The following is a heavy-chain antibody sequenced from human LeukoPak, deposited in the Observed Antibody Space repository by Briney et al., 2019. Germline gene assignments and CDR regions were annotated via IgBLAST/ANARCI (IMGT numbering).Heavy chain of an antibody. Sequence: GGSLRLSCAASGFTFSSDPMNWVRQAPGKGLEWISNIRSDGDDFYADTVKGRFTISRDNAKNSLYLQMNSLKEEDTAVYYCVRDVHWAFDMWGQGAMVTVSS. D-gene: IGHD6-6*01. CDR3: VRDVHWAFDM. J-gene: IGHJ3*02. V-gene: IGHV3-48*02. CDR2: IRSDGDD. CDR1: GFTFSSDP.